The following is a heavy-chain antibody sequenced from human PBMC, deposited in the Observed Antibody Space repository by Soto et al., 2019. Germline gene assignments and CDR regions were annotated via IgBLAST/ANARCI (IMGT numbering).Heavy chain of an antibody. CDR3: ARRVIRGYGSGRSYYYMDV. J-gene: IGHJ6*03. D-gene: IGHD3-10*01. CDR2: IYYSGST. CDR1: GGSISSSSYY. Sequence: SETLSLTCTVSGGSISSSSYYWDWIRQPPGKGLEWIASIYYSGSTHYNPSLKSRVTISVDTSKNQFSLKLTSVTAADTAVYYCARRVIRGYGSGRSYYYMDVWGKGTTVTVSS. V-gene: IGHV4-39*01.